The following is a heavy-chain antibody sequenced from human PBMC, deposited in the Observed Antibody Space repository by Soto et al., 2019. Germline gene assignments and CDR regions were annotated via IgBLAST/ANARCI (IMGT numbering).Heavy chain of an antibody. J-gene: IGHJ4*02. CDR2: IGHSGYSI. CDR3: ARSDDKDILTGCYN. Sequence: GGSLRLSCAASGFTFSSYSMNWVRQAPGKGLEWVSSIGHSGYSINYGDSVKGRFTISRDNSKNMVFLEMNGLRAEDTAVYYCARSDDKDILTGCYNWGQGALVTVSS. V-gene: IGHV3-23*01. CDR1: GFTFSSYS. D-gene: IGHD3-9*01.